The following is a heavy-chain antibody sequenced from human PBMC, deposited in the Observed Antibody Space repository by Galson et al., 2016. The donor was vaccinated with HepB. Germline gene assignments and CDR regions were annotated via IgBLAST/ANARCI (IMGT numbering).Heavy chain of an antibody. CDR2: ISSGSAYR. CDR1: GFIFSTYS. Sequence: SLRLSCAASGFIFSTYSMNWVRQAPGKGLEWVSSISSGSAYRYYADSVKGRFTISRDNAKKSLYLQMNSLRAEDTAVYYCARDRSYGYFGSGGMDVWGQGTTVTVSS. V-gene: IGHV3-21*01. J-gene: IGHJ6*02. D-gene: IGHD3-10*01. CDR3: ARDRSYGYFGSGGMDV.